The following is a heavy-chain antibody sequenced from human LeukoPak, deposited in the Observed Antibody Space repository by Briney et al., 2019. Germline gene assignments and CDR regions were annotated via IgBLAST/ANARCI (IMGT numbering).Heavy chain of an antibody. CDR3: AISSSSAPFYFDY. D-gene: IGHD6-6*01. J-gene: IGHJ4*02. V-gene: IGHV4-30-4*01. Sequence: SETLSLTCTVSGGSISSGDYYWSWIRQPPGKGLEWIGYIYYTGSTYYNPSLKSRVTISIDTSKNQFSLKLSSVTAADTAVFYCAISSSSAPFYFDYWAREPWSPSPQ. CDR2: IYYTGST. CDR1: GGSISSGDYY.